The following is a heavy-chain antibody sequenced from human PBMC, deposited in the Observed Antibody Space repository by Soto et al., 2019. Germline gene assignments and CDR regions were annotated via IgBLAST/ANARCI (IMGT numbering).Heavy chain of an antibody. CDR1: GGSFRGYY. Sequence: QVQLQRWGAVLLRPSETLSLTCAVYGGSFRGYYWTWLRQSPGRGLEWIGEINHSGSTNSNPSLKSRLTISVDTSKTQFSINLTSVTAADAAVYYCARGRGFMSRNALDLWGQGTRVIVSS. V-gene: IGHV4-34*01. CDR2: INHSGST. J-gene: IGHJ3*01. CDR3: ARGRGFMSRNALDL.